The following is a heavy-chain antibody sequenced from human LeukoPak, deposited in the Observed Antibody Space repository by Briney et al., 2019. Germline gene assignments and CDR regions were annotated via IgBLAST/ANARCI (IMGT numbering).Heavy chain of an antibody. CDR1: GFTFSSLA. J-gene: IGHJ4*02. CDR2: ISASAGST. Sequence: GGSLRLSCAASGFTFSSLAMSWVRQPPGKGLEWVSDISASAGSTYYADSVKGRFTISRDNSKNTLYLQMNSLRAEDTAVYYCARGNLDYWGQGTLVTVSS. V-gene: IGHV3-23*01. D-gene: IGHD1-14*01. CDR3: ARGNLDY.